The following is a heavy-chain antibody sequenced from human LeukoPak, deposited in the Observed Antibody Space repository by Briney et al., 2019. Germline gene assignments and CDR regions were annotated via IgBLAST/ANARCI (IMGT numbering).Heavy chain of an antibody. CDR3: ASGMDAFDI. CDR2: ISAYNGNT. CDR1: GGTFSSYA. Sequence: ASVKVSCKASGGTFSSYAISPVRQAPGQGLEWMGWISAYNGNTNYAQKLQGRVTMTTDTSTSTAYMELRSLRSDATAVYYCASGMDAFDIWGQGTMVTVSS. V-gene: IGHV1-18*01. J-gene: IGHJ3*02. D-gene: IGHD1-26*01.